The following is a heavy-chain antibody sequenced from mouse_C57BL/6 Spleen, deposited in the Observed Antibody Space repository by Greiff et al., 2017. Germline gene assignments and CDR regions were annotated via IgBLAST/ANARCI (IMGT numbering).Heavy chain of an antibody. CDR3: ARDYGRSAWYCDV. CDR2: ILPGSGSP. CDR1: GYTFTGYW. J-gene: IGHJ1*03. V-gene: IGHV1-9*01. Sequence: QVQLQQSGAELMKPGASVKLSCKATGYTFTGYWIAWVKQRPGHGLEWIGEILPGSGSPNYTEKFKGKATFTAETSSNTAYMQLSSLTTEDSAIYGGARDYGRSAWYCDVWGTGTTVTVSS. D-gene: IGHD1-1*01.